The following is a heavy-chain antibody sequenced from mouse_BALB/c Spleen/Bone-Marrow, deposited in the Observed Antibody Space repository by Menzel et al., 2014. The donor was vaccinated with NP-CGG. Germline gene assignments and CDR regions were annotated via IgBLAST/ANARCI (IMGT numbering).Heavy chain of an antibody. CDR2: IRNKANGYTT. Sequence: DVQLVESGGGLVQPGGSLRLSCTTSGFTFTDYYMSWVRQPPGKALEWLGFIRNKANGYTTEYSASVKGRFTISRDSSQSILYLQMNTPRAEDSATYYCARTTGTPYLDYWGQGTTLTVSS. J-gene: IGHJ2*01. CDR3: ARTTGTPYLDY. V-gene: IGHV7-3*02. CDR1: GFTFTDYY. D-gene: IGHD4-1*02.